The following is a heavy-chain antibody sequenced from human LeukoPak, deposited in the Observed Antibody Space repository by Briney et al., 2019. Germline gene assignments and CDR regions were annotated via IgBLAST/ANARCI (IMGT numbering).Heavy chain of an antibody. V-gene: IGHV3-30*18. D-gene: IGHD6-13*01. CDR3: AKASRIAAAGYNLGAYYYYMDV. J-gene: IGHJ6*03. Sequence: GGSLRLSCAASGFTFSSYGMHWVRQAPGKGLEWVAVISYDGSNKYYADSVKGRFTISRDNSKNTLYLQMNSLRAEDTAVYYCAKASRIAAAGYNLGAYYYYMDVWGKGTTVTVSS. CDR2: ISYDGSNK. CDR1: GFTFSSYG.